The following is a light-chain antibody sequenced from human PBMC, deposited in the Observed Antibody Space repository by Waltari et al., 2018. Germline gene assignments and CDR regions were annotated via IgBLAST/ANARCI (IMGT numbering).Light chain of an antibody. Sequence: EIVMTQSPATLSVSPGERATLSCRASQSVSTNLAWYQQKPGQAPRLLIYGASTRATCIPARFSGSGSGTEFTLTISSLQSEDFGVYYCQQYDSWPPYTFGQGTNLEIK. V-gene: IGKV3-15*01. CDR1: QSVSTN. J-gene: IGKJ2*01. CDR3: QQYDSWPPYT. CDR2: GAS.